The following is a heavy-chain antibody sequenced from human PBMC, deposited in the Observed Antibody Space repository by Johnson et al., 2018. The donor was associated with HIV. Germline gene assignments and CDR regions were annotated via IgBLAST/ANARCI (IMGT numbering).Heavy chain of an antibody. CDR2: VSYDGSNK. Sequence: QVQLMESGGGVVQPGRSLRLSCAASGFTLSSYAMHWVRQAPGKGLEWVAVVSYDGSNKYYADPVKGRFTISRDNSKNTLYLQMNSLRTEDTAVFYCARVSNWGQGTMVTVSS. CDR3: ARVSN. V-gene: IGHV3-30*04. CDR1: GFTLSSYA. J-gene: IGHJ3*01.